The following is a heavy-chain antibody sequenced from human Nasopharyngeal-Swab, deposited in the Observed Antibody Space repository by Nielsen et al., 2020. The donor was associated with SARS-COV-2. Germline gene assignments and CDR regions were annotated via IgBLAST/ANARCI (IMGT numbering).Heavy chain of an antibody. D-gene: IGHD1-26*01. CDR1: GYNFLSYG. V-gene: IGHV1-18*01. Sequence: ASVKVSCKSSGYNFLSYGISWVRQAPGQGLEWMGWISAYMGKTNYAQKFQDRVIMTTDTPTGTAYMELRSLRSDDTAVYYCARGGWDLSEYFSHWGQGTLVTVSS. CDR2: ISAYMGKT. CDR3: ARGGWDLSEYFSH. J-gene: IGHJ1*01.